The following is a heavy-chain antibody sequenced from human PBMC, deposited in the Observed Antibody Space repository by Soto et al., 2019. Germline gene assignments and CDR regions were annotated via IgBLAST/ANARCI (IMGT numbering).Heavy chain of an antibody. CDR1: GGSFSGYY. J-gene: IGHJ4*02. Sequence: QVQLQQWGAGLLKPSETLSLTCAVYGGSFSGYYWTWIRQPPGTGLEWIGEINHSGSTNCNPSLKSRVSISVDPSKSPFSLKLTSVTAADTAVYYCARDKITGLFDYWGQGTLVTVSS. CDR2: INHSGST. CDR3: ARDKITGLFDY. V-gene: IGHV4-34*01. D-gene: IGHD2-8*02.